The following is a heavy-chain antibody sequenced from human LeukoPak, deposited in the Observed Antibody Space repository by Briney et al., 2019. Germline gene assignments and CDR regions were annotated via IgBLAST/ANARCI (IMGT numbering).Heavy chain of an antibody. CDR2: ISGSGGST. CDR1: GFTFSSYS. J-gene: IGHJ4*02. D-gene: IGHD2-15*01. V-gene: IGHV3-23*01. Sequence: PGGSLRLSCAASGFTFSSYSMNWVRQAPGKGLEWVSAISGSGGSTYYADSVKGRFTISRDNPKNTLYLQMDSLRAEDTAVYYCAKEGLRRDIVVVVAAGFDYWGQGTLVTVSS. CDR3: AKEGLRRDIVVVVAAGFDY.